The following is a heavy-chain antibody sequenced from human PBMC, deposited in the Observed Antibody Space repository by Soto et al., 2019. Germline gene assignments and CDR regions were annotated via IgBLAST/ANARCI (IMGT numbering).Heavy chain of an antibody. CDR3: ARDPDRAIAVVHFDY. CDR2: ISSSSSYI. V-gene: IGHV3-21*01. J-gene: IGHJ4*02. D-gene: IGHD6-19*01. Sequence: AGGSLRLSCAASGFTFSSYSMNWVRQAPGKGLEWVSSISSSSSYIYYADSVKGRFTISRDNAKNSLYLQMNSLRAEDTAVYYCARDPDRAIAVVHFDYWGQGTLVTVSS. CDR1: GFTFSSYS.